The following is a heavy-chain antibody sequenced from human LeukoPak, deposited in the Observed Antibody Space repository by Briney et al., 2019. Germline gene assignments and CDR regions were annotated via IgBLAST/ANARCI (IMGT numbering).Heavy chain of an antibody. Sequence: GSLRLSCAASGLIFSAYAMTWVRQAPGKGLEWIGDIYYSGSTNYNPSLKSRVTISVDTSKNQFSLKLSSVTAADTAVYYCARLLQLHYYYYHMDVWGKGTTVTVSS. CDR3: ARLLQLHYYYYHMDV. J-gene: IGHJ6*03. CDR1: GLIFSAYA. D-gene: IGHD2-15*01. V-gene: IGHV4-59*01. CDR2: IYYSGST.